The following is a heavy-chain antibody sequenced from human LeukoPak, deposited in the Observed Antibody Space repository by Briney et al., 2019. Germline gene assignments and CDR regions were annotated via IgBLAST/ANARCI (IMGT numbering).Heavy chain of an antibody. Sequence: PGGSLRLSCAASGFTFSSYWMNWVRQAPGKGLEWVANINQDGSQKYHVDSVKGRFTISRDNAKNSLYLQMNSLRVEDTAVYHCARAMDVWGQGTTATVSS. CDR3: ARAMDV. CDR2: INQDGSQK. J-gene: IGHJ6*02. V-gene: IGHV3-7*01. CDR1: GFTFSSYW.